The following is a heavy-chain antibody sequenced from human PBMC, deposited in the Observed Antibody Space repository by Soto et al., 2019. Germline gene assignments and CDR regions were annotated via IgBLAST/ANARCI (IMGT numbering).Heavy chain of an antibody. J-gene: IGHJ4*02. Sequence: PGGSLRLSCAASGFTFSSYGMHWVRQAPGKGLEWVAVIWYDGSNKYYADSVKGRFTISRDNSKNTLYLQMNSLRAEDTAVYYCARGIPPITMVRGVIPTGVNFPYDYWGQGTLVTVSS. CDR1: GFTFSSYG. V-gene: IGHV3-33*01. D-gene: IGHD3-10*01. CDR3: ARGIPPITMVRGVIPTGVNFPYDY. CDR2: IWYDGSNK.